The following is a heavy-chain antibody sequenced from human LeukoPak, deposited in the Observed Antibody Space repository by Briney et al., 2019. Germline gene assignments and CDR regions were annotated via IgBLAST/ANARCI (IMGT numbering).Heavy chain of an antibody. V-gene: IGHV1-46*01. CDR3: VSQPIPDYVWGSYRETELD. CDR1: GDSFTKYY. D-gene: IGHD3-16*02. J-gene: IGHJ4*02. CDR2: INPSDGST. Sequence: ASVKVSCKASGDSFTKYYMHWVRQAPGQGLEWMGIINPSDGSTTYTQKFQGRVTMTRDTSTSTVYMELSSLRSEDTAVYYCVSQPIPDYVWGSYRETELDWGQGTLVTVSS.